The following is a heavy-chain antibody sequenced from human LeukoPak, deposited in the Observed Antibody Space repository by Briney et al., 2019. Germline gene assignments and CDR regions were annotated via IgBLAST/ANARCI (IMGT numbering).Heavy chain of an antibody. Sequence: ASVKVSYKASGYTFTNFGIGWVRQAPGQGLEWMGWISGYSDYTNYAQKFQGRVTVTTDTSTSTAYLELRSLRSDDTAVYYCARGGGRDGYNRQGYFDFWGQGTLVTVSS. J-gene: IGHJ4*02. V-gene: IGHV1-18*01. CDR1: GYTFTNFG. CDR3: ARGGGRDGYNRQGYFDF. CDR2: ISGYSDYT. D-gene: IGHD5-24*01.